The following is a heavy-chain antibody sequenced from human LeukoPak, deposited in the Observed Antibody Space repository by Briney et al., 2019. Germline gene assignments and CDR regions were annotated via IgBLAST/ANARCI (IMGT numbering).Heavy chain of an antibody. CDR3: TREVRLWFGELLYYYYYYYMDV. D-gene: IGHD3-10*01. J-gene: IGHJ6*03. V-gene: IGHV3-49*04. CDR1: GFTFSSYS. CDR2: IRSKAYGGTT. Sequence: GGSLRLSCAASGFTFSSYSMNWVRQAPGKGLEWVGFIRSKAYGGTTEYAASVKGRFTISRDDSKSIAYLQMNSLKTEDTAVYYCTREVRLWFGELLYYYYYYYMDVWGKGTTVTISS.